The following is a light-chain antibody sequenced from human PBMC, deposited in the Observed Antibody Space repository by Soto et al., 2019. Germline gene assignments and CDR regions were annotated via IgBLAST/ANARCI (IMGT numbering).Light chain of an antibody. CDR1: QSVMSNY. CDR2: GAS. V-gene: IGKV3-20*01. CDR3: QPYNNWPRIT. J-gene: IGKJ5*01. Sequence: EVVLTQSPGSLSLSPGERSTLSCRASQSVMSNYLSWYQQKPGQPPRLLIYGASSRATGIPDRFSGSGSGTDFTLIISRLEPEDFAVYDCQPYNNWPRITFGLGTRLEIK.